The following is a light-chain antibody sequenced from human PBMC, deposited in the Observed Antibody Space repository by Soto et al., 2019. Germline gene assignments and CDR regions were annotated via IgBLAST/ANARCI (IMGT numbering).Light chain of an antibody. CDR2: KTS. J-gene: IGKJ1*01. V-gene: IGKV2-24*01. CDR1: RSLVLSDGDTY. Sequence: VLTQTPLSLEVTLGQPASISCRASRSLVLSDGDTYLTWLHQRPGQSPRLLIYKTSNRFSGVPHRFTGSGAGTDFTLKISRVEPEDVGVYYCLQAAQFPPTIGQGTKVEIK. CDR3: LQAAQFPPT.